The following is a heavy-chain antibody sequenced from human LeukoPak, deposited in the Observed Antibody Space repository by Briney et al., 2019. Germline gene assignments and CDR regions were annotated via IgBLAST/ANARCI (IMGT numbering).Heavy chain of an antibody. Sequence: GGSLKLSCAASGFTFSSYWMHWVRQAPGKGLVWVSRINSDGSSTSYADSVKGRFTISRDNAKNTLYLQMNSLRAEDTAVYYCARVSYGNRTPLDYWGQGTLVTVSS. CDR1: GFTFSSYW. V-gene: IGHV3-74*01. J-gene: IGHJ4*02. CDR2: INSDGSST. CDR3: ARVSYGNRTPLDY. D-gene: IGHD4-11*01.